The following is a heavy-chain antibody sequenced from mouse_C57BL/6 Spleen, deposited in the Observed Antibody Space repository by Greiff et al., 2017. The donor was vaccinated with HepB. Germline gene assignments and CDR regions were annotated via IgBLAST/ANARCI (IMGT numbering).Heavy chain of an antibody. J-gene: IGHJ4*01. CDR2: ISSGGDYI. D-gene: IGHD2-1*01. CDR3: TRDAYGNYDYYAMDD. CDR1: GFTFSSYA. Sequence: EVKLMESGEGLVKPGGSLKLSCAASGFTFSSYAMSWVRQTPEKRLEWVAYISSGGDYIYYADTVKGRFTITRDNARNTLYLQMSSLKSEDTAMYYCTRDAYGNYDYYAMDDWGQGTSVTVSS. V-gene: IGHV5-9-1*02.